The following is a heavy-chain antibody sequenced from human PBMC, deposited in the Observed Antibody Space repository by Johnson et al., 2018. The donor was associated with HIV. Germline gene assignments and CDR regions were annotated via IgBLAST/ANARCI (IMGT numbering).Heavy chain of an antibody. CDR3: AKDLYSSSWTNDAFDI. J-gene: IGHJ3*02. CDR1: GFTFSSYG. CDR2: IWYDGSNR. V-gene: IGHV3-33*06. D-gene: IGHD6-13*01. Sequence: VQLVESGGGVVQPGGSLRLSCAASGFTFSSYGMHWVRQAPGKGLEWVAVIWYDGSNRYYADSVKGRFTISRDNSKKTLYLQMNRLRDEDTAMYYCAKDLYSSSWTNDAFDIWGQGTVVTVSS.